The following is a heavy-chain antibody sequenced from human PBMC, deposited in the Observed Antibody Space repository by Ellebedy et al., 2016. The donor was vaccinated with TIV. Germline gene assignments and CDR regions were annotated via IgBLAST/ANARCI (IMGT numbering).Heavy chain of an antibody. D-gene: IGHD1-26*01. CDR2: MNPNSGNT. CDR1: GYTFTSYY. Sequence: ASVKVSCXASGYTFTSYYMHWVRQAPGQGLEWMGWMNPNSGNTGYAQKFQGRVTMTRNTSISTAYMELSSLRSEDTAVYYCARGSEWELAGWGQGTLVTVSS. J-gene: IGHJ4*02. CDR3: ARGSEWELAG. V-gene: IGHV1-8*02.